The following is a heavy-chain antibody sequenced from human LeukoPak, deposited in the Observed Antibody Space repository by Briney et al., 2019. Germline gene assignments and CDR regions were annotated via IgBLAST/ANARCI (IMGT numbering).Heavy chain of an antibody. CDR2: ISSSSSYI. J-gene: IGHJ5*02. CDR1: GFTFSTYS. V-gene: IGHV3-21*01. CDR3: ARGRLDGGYSYMDWFDP. D-gene: IGHD5-18*01. Sequence: GGSLRLSCTASGFTFSTYSMTWVRQAPGKGLEWVSSISSSSSYIYYAASVKGRCTTTRDNAKNSLYLQMNSLTADDTAVYYCARGRLDGGYSYMDWFDPWGPGTLVTVSS.